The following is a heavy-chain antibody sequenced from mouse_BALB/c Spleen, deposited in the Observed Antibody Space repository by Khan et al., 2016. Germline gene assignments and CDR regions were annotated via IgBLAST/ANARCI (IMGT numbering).Heavy chain of an antibody. CDR3: ASYYGNYVRAMDY. CDR1: GFNIKDYY. J-gene: IGHJ4*01. Sequence: VQLQQSGAELVRPGALVKLSCKASGFNIKDYYMHWVKQRPEQGLEWIGWIDPENGNTIYDPKFQGKASITADTSSNTAYLQLSSLTSEDTAFYYCASYYGNYVRAMDYWGQGTSVTVSS. D-gene: IGHD2-1*01. V-gene: IGHV14-1*02. CDR2: IDPENGNT.